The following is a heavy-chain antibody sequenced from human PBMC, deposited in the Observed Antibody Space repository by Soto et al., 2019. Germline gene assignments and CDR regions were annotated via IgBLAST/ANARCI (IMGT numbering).Heavy chain of an antibody. CDR3: TRTGVSSTFEI. Sequence: GESLKISCKGSGFSFSSYWIGWVRQMPGKGLECMGIIYPRDSDTRYNPSFQGQVTISVDTSSSTAYLQWSSLRTSDTAMYYCTRTGVSSTFEIWGQGTMVTVSS. D-gene: IGHD3-3*01. CDR2: IYPRDSDT. V-gene: IGHV5-51*01. J-gene: IGHJ3*02. CDR1: GFSFSSYW.